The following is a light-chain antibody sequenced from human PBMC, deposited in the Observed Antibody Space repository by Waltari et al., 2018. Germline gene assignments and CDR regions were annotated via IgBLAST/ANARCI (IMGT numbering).Light chain of an antibody. Sequence: DIVMTQSPLSLPVTPGEPASISCRSSSSLLHSNGYNYLDWYLQKPGQSLQLLIYLGSNRASGVPDRFSGSGSGTDFTLKISRVEAEDVGVYYCMQALQTPDTFGQGTKLEIK. CDR1: SSLLHSNGYNY. V-gene: IGKV2-28*01. CDR2: LGS. J-gene: IGKJ2*01. CDR3: MQALQTPDT.